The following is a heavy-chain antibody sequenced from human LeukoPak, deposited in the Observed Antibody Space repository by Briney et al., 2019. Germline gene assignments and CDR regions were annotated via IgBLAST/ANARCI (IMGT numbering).Heavy chain of an antibody. J-gene: IGHJ1*01. Sequence: SEPLSLTCTVSGGSISVYYWGWIRQPPGKGLEWIGYIYYSGSTNYNPSLKSRVTISVDTSKNQFSLKLSSVTAADTAVYYCARHSKYYYDSSGSYVGYFQHWGQGTLATVSS. CDR3: ARHSKYYYDSSGSYVGYFQH. V-gene: IGHV4-59*08. CDR1: GGSISVYY. CDR2: IYYSGST. D-gene: IGHD3-22*01.